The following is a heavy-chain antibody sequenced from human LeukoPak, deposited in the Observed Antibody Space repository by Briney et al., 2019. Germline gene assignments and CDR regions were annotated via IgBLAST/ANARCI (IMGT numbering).Heavy chain of an antibody. CDR1: GLSLSTSGVG. CDR2: IYWNDDK. CDR3: AHPLEEQWLVAFDY. J-gene: IGHJ4*02. V-gene: IGHV2-5*01. Sequence: SGPTLVNPTQTLTLTCTFSGLSLSTSGVGVGWIRQPPGKALDWLALIYWNDDKRYSSSLKSRLTITKDTSKNQVVLTMANMDPVDTATYYCAHPLEEQWLVAFDYWGQGILVTASS. D-gene: IGHD6-19*01.